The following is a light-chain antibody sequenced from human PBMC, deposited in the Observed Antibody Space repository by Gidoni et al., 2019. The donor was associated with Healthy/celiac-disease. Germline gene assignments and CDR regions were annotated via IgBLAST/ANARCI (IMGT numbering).Light chain of an antibody. CDR2: AAS. J-gene: IGKJ3*01. CDR1: QSISSY. V-gene: IGKV1-39*01. Sequence: DIQMTQSPSSLSASVGDRVTITCRASQSISSYLNWYQQKPGKAPKLLLYAASSLQSGVPSRFSGSGSGTAFTLTISSLQPEDFATYYCQQSYSTPFTFGPGTKVDIK. CDR3: QQSYSTPFT.